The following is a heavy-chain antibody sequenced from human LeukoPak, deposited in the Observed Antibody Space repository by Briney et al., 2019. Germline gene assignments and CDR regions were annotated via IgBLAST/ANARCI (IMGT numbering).Heavy chain of an antibody. D-gene: IGHD5-24*01. J-gene: IGHJ3*02. V-gene: IGHV4-59*12. CDR2: IYYSGST. CDR1: GGSISSYY. CDR3: ATGKTTINDAFDI. Sequence: SETLSLTCTVSGGSISSYYWSWIRQPPGKGLEWIGYIYYSGSTNYNPSLKSRVTMSVDTSKNQFSLKLSSVTAADTAVYYCATGKTTINDAFDIWGQGTMVTVSS.